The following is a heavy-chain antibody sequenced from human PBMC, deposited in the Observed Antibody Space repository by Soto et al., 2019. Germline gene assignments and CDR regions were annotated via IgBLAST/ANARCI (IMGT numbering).Heavy chain of an antibody. CDR2: ISGSGGST. J-gene: IGHJ4*02. Sequence: GGSLRLSCAASGFTFSSYAMSWVRQAPGKGLEWVSAISGSGGSTYYADSVKGRFTISGDNSKNTLYLQMNSLRAEDTAVYYCAKDKEVRNWLLLRGGYFDYWGQGTLVTVSS. V-gene: IGHV3-23*01. CDR1: GFTFSSYA. CDR3: AKDKEVRNWLLLRGGYFDY. D-gene: IGHD2-15*01.